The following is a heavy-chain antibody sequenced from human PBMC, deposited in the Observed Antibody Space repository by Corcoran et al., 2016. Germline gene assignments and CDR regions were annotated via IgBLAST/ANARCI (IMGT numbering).Heavy chain of an antibody. CDR1: GYSFTSYW. CDR2: IDPSDSYT. J-gene: IGHJ3*02. Sequence: EVQLVQSGAEVKKPGESLRISCKGSGYSFTSYWISWVRQMPGKGLEWMGRIDPSDSYTNYSPSFQGHVTISADKSISTAYLQWSSLKASDTAMYYCAGRDIVGATSDAFDIWGQGTMVTVSS. V-gene: IGHV5-10-1*03. CDR3: AGRDIVGATSDAFDI. D-gene: IGHD1-26*01.